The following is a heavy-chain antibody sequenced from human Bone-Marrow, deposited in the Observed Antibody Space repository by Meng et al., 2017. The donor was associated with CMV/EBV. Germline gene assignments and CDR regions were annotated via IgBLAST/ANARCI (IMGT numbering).Heavy chain of an antibody. CDR2: IYSGGST. Sequence: GESLKISCAASGFTVSSNYMSWVRQAPGKGLEWVSVIYSGGSTYYADSVKGRFTISRDNSKNTLYLQMNSLRAEDTAVYYCATSPSMVRGVTRDWGLGTLVTVSS. J-gene: IGHJ4*01. CDR1: GFTVSSNY. CDR3: ATSPSMVRGVTRD. D-gene: IGHD3-10*01. V-gene: IGHV3-53*01.